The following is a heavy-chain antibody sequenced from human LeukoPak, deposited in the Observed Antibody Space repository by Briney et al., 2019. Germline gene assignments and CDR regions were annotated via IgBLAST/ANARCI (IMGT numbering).Heavy chain of an antibody. D-gene: IGHD2-2*01. V-gene: IGHV3-9*01. CDR1: GFTFDNYA. Sequence: GGSLRLSCAASGFTFDNYAMHWVRQAPGEGLEWVSGLTWNSGSTGYADSVKGRFTISRDNAKNSLYLQMNSLRPEDTALYYCAKAYCGSISCYFDYWGQGTLVTVSS. CDR3: AKAYCGSISCYFDY. CDR2: LTWNSGST. J-gene: IGHJ4*02.